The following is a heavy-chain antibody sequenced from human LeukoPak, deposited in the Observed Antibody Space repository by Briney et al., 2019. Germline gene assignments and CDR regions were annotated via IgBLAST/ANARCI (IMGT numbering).Heavy chain of an antibody. D-gene: IGHD3-16*02. CDR3: VYYAYVWGSYPGDS. CDR1: GFSFSRYT. V-gene: IGHV3-23*01. J-gene: IGHJ4*02. CDR2: ISSSGDNT. Sequence: PGGSLRLSCAPSGFSFSRYTMSWVPQTPRKGLEWVSGISSSGDNTKYADSVKGRFIISRDNSTNTLYLQMSSLRAEDTAVYYCVYYAYVWGSYPGDSWGQGTLVTVSS.